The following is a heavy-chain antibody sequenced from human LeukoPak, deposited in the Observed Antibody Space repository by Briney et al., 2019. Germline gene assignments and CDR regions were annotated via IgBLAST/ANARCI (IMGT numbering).Heavy chain of an antibody. CDR2: ISSSSSLL. CDR3: ARDGGYSINWYLGY. CDR1: GFTFSSYS. V-gene: IGHV3-21*01. J-gene: IGHJ4*02. D-gene: IGHD6-13*01. Sequence: GGSLRLSCAASGFTFSSYSMNWVRQAPGKGLEWVSAISSSSSLLSYADSVKGRFIISRDNAKNSLYLQMNSLRAEDTAVYFCARDGGYSINWYLGYWGQGTLVTVSS.